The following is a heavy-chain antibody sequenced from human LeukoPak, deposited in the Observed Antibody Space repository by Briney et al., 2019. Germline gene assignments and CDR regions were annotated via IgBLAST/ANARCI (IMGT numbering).Heavy chain of an antibody. V-gene: IGHV6-1*01. CDR2: TYYRSKWYN. J-gene: IGHJ4*02. D-gene: IGHD3-22*01. Sequence: SQTLSLTCAISGDSVSSNSAAWNWIRQSPSRGLEWLGRTYYRSKWYNDYAVSVKSRITINPDTSKNQFSLQLNSVTPEDTAVYYCARSGVYDSSGYLYYFDYWGQGTLVTVSS. CDR3: ARSGVYDSSGYLYYFDY. CDR1: GDSVSSNSAA.